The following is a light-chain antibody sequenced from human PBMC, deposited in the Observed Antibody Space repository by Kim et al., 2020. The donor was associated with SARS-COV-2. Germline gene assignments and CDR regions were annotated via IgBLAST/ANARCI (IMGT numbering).Light chain of an antibody. CDR2: NND. CDR1: SSNIGSNT. Sequence: QLVLTQPPSASGTPGQRVTISCSGGSSNIGSNTVNWYQQLPGKAPKLRIYNNDQRPSGVPDRISGSKSGTAASLAISGLQSEDEADYYCAVWDDNLNGQVFGGGTQLTVL. J-gene: IGLJ3*02. V-gene: IGLV1-44*01. CDR3: AVWDDNLNGQV.